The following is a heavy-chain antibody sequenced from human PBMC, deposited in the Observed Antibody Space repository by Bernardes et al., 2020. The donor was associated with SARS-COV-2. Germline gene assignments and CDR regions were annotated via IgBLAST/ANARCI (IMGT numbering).Heavy chain of an antibody. D-gene: IGHD4-4*01. CDR2: IYCSGKT. CDR3: ARAAEGNLAEYYFDY. Sequence: SETLSLTCTVSGVSISSNNYYWAWIRQPPGKGLEWIGNIYCSGKTYNNPSLKSRVTISADTSRNQFSLKLSSVTAADTAVYYCARAAEGNLAEYYFDYCGQGTLVTASS. J-gene: IGHJ4*02. CDR1: GVSISSNNYY. V-gene: IGHV4-39*01.